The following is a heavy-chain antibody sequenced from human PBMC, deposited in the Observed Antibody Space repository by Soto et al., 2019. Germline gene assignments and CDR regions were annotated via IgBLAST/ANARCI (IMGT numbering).Heavy chain of an antibody. D-gene: IGHD3-9*01. CDR1: GGTFSSYA. CDR3: ARARPPDYDILTGSNRYYFDY. CDR2: IIPIFGTA. Sequence: QVQLVQSGAEVKKPGSSVKVSCKASGGTFSSYAISWVRQAPGQGLEWMGGIIPIFGTANYAQKFQGRVTITADESTSTAYMELSSLRSEETAVYYCARARPPDYDILTGSNRYYFDYWGQGTLVTVSS. J-gene: IGHJ4*02. V-gene: IGHV1-69*01.